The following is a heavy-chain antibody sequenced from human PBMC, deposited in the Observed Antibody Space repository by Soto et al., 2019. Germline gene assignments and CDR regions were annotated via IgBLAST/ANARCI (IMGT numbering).Heavy chain of an antibody. CDR2: IDYSGST. CDR1: GGSIISSSYY. J-gene: IGHJ6*01. V-gene: IGHV4-39*02. D-gene: IGHD6-6*01. Sequence: SDTLSLTCTFPGGSIISSSYYWSSIRQPPGKGLEWIGSIDYSGSTYYNPSLKSRVTISVDTSKNQFSLKLSSVTAADTAVYYCARDSGSVMDHYYGMEGWGQRTTVRVAS. CDR3: ARDSGSVMDHYYGMEG.